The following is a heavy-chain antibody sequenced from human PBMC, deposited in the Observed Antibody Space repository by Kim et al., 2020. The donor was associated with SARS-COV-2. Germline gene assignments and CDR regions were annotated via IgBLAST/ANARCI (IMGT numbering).Heavy chain of an antibody. D-gene: IGHD2-2*02. CDR3: ARGRTYTPLGWFDP. V-gene: IGHV4-34*01. Sequence: SETLSLTCAVYGGSFSGYYWSWIRQPPGKGLEWIGEINNSGSTNYNPSLKSRVTISVDTSKNQFSLKLSSVTAADTAVYYCARGRTYTPLGWFDPWGQGTLVTVSS. CDR2: INNSGST. CDR1: GGSFSGYY. J-gene: IGHJ5*02.